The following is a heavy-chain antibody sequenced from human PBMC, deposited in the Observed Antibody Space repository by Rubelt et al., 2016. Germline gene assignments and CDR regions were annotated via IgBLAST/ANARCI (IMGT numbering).Heavy chain of an antibody. J-gene: IGHJ6*02. Sequence: WVAFIRDDRSNKYYADSVKGRFTISRDNSKNTPYLQMNSLRAEDTAVYYCAKVRTGTTALTYYYYGMDVWGQGTTVTVSS. D-gene: IGHD1-1*01. CDR2: IRDDRSNK. V-gene: IGHV3-30*02. CDR3: AKVRTGTTALTYYYYGMDV.